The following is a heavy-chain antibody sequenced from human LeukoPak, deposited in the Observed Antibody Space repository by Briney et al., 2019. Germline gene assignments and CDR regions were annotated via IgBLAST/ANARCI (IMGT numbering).Heavy chain of an antibody. J-gene: IGHJ5*02. V-gene: IGHV4-59*08. CDR1: GGSISSYY. Sequence: SETLSLTCTVSGGSISSYYWSWIRQPPGKGLEWIGYIYDSGSTNYNPSLKSRVTISVDTSKNQFSLKLSSVTAADTAVYYCARHVVAAVFGWFDPWGQGTLVTVSS. CDR3: ARHVVAAVFGWFDP. D-gene: IGHD2-15*01. CDR2: IYDSGST.